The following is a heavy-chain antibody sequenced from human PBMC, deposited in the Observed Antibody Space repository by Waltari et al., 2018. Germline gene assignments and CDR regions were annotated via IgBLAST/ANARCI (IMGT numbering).Heavy chain of an antibody. CDR1: GGSISSSSYY. CDR3: ARQTWIQLWLYAFDI. D-gene: IGHD5-18*01. CDR2: IYYSGST. Sequence: QLQLQESAPGLVKPSETLSLTCTVSGGSISSSSYYWGWIRQPPGKGLEWIGSIYYSGSTYYNPSLKSRVTISVDTSKNQFSLKLSSVTAADTAVYYCARQTWIQLWLYAFDIWGQGTMVTVSS. J-gene: IGHJ3*02. V-gene: IGHV4-39*01.